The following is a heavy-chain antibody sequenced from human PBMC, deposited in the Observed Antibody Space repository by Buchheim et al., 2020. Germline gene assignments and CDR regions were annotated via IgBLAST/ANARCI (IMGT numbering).Heavy chain of an antibody. D-gene: IGHD3-22*01. CDR2: ISGSGGSP. V-gene: IGHV3-23*04. Sequence: EVQLVESGGGLVQPGGSLRLSCAAFGFTFSSYVMSGVRQAPGQGLEWVSAISGSGGSPYYADSVKGRFTISRDNSKNTLYLQMNSLRAEDTAVYYCAKDGRALRGYDSSGRAFDYWGQGTL. CDR3: AKDGRALRGYDSSGRAFDY. CDR1: GFTFSSYV. J-gene: IGHJ4*02.